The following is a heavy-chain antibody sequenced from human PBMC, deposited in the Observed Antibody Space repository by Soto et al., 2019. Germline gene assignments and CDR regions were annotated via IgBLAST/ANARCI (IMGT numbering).Heavy chain of an antibody. J-gene: IGHJ5*02. D-gene: IGHD2-15*01. V-gene: IGHV1-2*04. CDR3: ARDGSGYCSGGSCYSAWFDP. Sequence: ASVKVSCKASGYTFTGYYMHWVRQAPGQGLEWMGWINPNSGGTNYAQKFQGWVTMTRDTSISTAYMELSRLRSDDTAVYYCARDGSGYCSGGSCYSAWFDPWGQGTLVTVSS. CDR1: GYTFTGYY. CDR2: INPNSGGT.